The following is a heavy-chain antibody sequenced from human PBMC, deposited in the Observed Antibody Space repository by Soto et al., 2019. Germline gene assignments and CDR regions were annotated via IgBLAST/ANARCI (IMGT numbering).Heavy chain of an antibody. CDR1: GDTFNFYS. D-gene: IGHD3-10*01. Sequence: QVQLVQSGAEVKRPGSSVKVSCKASGDTFNFYSINWVRQAPGLGLEWMGRVNPIVSMSNYAQRFQGRVTXTXEQXTRTAYMALSGLRSEDTAIYYCATSYGSGYRAFDYWGQGALVTVSS. CDR2: VNPIVSMS. CDR3: ATSYGSGYRAFDY. V-gene: IGHV1-69*04. J-gene: IGHJ4*02.